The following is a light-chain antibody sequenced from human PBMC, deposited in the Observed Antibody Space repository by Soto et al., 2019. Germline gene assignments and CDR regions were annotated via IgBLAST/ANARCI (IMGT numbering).Light chain of an antibody. CDR1: ARDIGGYQF. CDR2: DVT. Sequence: QAVVTQPASVSGSPGQSITISCTGTARDIGGYQFVSWYQQHPDKAPKLIIVDVTKRPSGISSRFSASKSGTTASLTISGILPEDEAQYYCASYSSSETPVVFGGGTKLTVL. CDR3: ASYSSSETPVV. J-gene: IGLJ2*01. V-gene: IGLV2-14*03.